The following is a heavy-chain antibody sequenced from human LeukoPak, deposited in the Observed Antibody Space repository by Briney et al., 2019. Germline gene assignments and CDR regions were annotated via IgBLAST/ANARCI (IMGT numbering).Heavy chain of an antibody. CDR3: ARGPSSYYPLLDY. J-gene: IGHJ4*02. CDR1: GGSISSSSYY. CDR2: IYYSGST. V-gene: IGHV4-39*07. Sequence: PSETLSLTCTVSGGSISSSSYYWGWIRQPPGKGLEWIGSIYYSGSTYYNPSLKSRVTISVDTSKNQFSLKLSSVTAADTAVYYCARGPSSYYPLLDYWGQGTLVTVSS. D-gene: IGHD3-10*01.